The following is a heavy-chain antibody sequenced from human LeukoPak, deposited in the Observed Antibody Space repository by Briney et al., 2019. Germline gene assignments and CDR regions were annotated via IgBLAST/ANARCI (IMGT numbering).Heavy chain of an antibody. CDR2: ISGSGGST. CDR1: GFTFSSYA. CDR3: TRLGSSGWYNWFDP. V-gene: IGHV3-23*01. Sequence: PGGSLRLSCAASGFTFSSYAMSWVRQAPGKGLEWVSAISGSGGSTYYADSVKGRFTISRDNSKNTLYLQMNSLKTEDTAVYYCTRLGSSGWYNWFDPWGQGTLVTVSS. J-gene: IGHJ5*02. D-gene: IGHD6-19*01.